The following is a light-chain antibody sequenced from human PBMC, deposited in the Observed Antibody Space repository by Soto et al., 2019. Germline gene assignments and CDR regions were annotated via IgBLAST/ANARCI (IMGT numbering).Light chain of an antibody. J-gene: IGLJ1*01. CDR1: TTDVGGYNY. Sequence: QSALTQPASVSGSPGQSITTSCSGTTTDVGGYNYVSWYQHHPGKAPQLIIYEVTKRPSGVSDRFSGSRSGYTASLTISGLQAEDEADYYCSSYASSRNFVFGTGTKVTVL. CDR2: EVT. CDR3: SSYASSRNFV. V-gene: IGLV2-14*01.